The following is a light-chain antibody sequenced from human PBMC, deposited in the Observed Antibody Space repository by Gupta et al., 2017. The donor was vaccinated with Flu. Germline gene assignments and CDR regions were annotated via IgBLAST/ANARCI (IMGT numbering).Light chain of an antibody. Sequence: EIVMTQSPGALSVSPGERVTLSCRAGHDVGTNLAWYQQRPGQAPRLLIYEASRRPTGIPARFSGSGCGTELFLTISNRQSEDVAAYHCQQYRDWPACSFGQGTRMEI. J-gene: IGKJ2*04. V-gene: IGKV3D-15*01. CDR2: EAS. CDR3: QQYRDWPACS. CDR1: HDVGTN.